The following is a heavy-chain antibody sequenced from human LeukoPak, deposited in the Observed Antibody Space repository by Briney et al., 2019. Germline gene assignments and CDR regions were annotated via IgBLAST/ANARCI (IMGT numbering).Heavy chain of an antibody. CDR1: GDSISTYY. CDR2: INYSGST. Sequence: SETLSLTCTVSGDSISTYYWTWIRQPPGKGLEWIGYINYSGSTNYNPSLKSRVTISVDTSKNQFSLRLNSVTAADAAVYYCAGTKHWLSFDYWGQGFLVTASS. J-gene: IGHJ4*02. D-gene: IGHD6-19*01. CDR3: AGTKHWLSFDY. V-gene: IGHV4-59*01.